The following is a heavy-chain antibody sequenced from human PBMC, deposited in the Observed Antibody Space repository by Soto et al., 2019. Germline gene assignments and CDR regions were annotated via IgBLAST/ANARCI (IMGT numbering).Heavy chain of an antibody. Sequence: GGSLRLSCAASGFTFSSYAMHWVRQAPGKGLEWVAVISYDGSNKYYADSVKGRFTISRDNSKNTLYLQMNSLRAEDTAVYYCARGAETIFGVGPDAFDIWGQGTMVTVSS. CDR1: GFTFSSYA. CDR3: ARGAETIFGVGPDAFDI. D-gene: IGHD3-3*01. V-gene: IGHV3-30-3*01. J-gene: IGHJ3*02. CDR2: ISYDGSNK.